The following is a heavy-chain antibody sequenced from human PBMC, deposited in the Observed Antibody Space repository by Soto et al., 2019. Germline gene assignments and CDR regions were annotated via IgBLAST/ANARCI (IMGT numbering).Heavy chain of an antibody. CDR2: ISYDGSNK. CDR3: AKQQGDSSSSDY. D-gene: IGHD6-13*01. J-gene: IGHJ4*02. Sequence: QVQLVESGGSVVPPGRSPRLSCAVSGFTFSHYGMHWVRQAPGRGLEWVAAISYDGSNKYYSDSVRGRFTISRDNSKNTMHLQMNSLRREDTAVYYCAKQQGDSSSSDYWGQGTLVTVSS. CDR1: GFTFSHYG. V-gene: IGHV3-30*18.